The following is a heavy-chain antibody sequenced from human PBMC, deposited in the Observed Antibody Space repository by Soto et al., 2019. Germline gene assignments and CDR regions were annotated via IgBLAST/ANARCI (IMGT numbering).Heavy chain of an antibody. CDR3: ARLLWDYFDY. D-gene: IGHD1-26*01. J-gene: IGHJ4*02. Sequence: SETLSLTCTVSGGSISSSSYYWGWIRQPPGKGLEWIGSIYYSGSTYYNPSLKSRATISVDTSKNQFSLKLSSVTAADTAVYYCARLLWDYFDYWGQGTLVTVSS. CDR2: IYYSGST. V-gene: IGHV4-39*01. CDR1: GGSISSSSYY.